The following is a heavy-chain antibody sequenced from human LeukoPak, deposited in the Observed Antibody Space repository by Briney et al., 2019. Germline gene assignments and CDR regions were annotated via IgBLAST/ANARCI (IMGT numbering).Heavy chain of an antibody. CDR1: GGSFSGYY. CDR3: ARASGWSFDY. CDR2: IDHSGGT. V-gene: IGHV4-34*01. Sequence: SETLSLTCAVYGGSFSGYYWSWIRQPPGKGLEWIGEIDHSGGTNYNPSLKSRVTISVDTSKNQFSLKLSSVTAADTAVYYCARASGWSFDYWGQGTLVTVSS. D-gene: IGHD6-19*01. J-gene: IGHJ4*02.